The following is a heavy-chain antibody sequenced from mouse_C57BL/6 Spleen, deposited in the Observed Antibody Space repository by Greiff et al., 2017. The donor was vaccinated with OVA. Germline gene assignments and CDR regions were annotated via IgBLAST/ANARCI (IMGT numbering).Heavy chain of an antibody. D-gene: IGHD1-1*01. J-gene: IGHJ1*03. CDR3: AGSFPSVVRSYYWYYDV. V-gene: IGHV1-55*01. Sequence: QVQLQQPGAELVKPGASVKMSCTASGYTFTSYWITWVPQRPGQGLEWIGDIYPGSGSTNYNEKFKSKATLTVDPSSSTAYMQLSSLTSEDSAVYYCAGSFPSVVRSYYWYYDVWGTGTTVTVAS. CDR2: IYPGSGST. CDR1: GYTFTSYW.